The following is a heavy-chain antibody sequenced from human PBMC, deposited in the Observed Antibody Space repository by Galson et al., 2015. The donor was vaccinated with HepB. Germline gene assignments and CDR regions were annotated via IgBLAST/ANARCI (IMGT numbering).Heavy chain of an antibody. CDR3: ASLYDSSGFSVNIIDF. D-gene: IGHD3-22*01. J-gene: IGHJ4*02. Sequence: SLRLSCAASGFIFSDYYMTWIRQAPGKGLEWISYISGSNDKITYADSVKGRFTISRDNAKNSLYLQMNGLRAEDTAVYYCASLYDSSGFSVNIIDFWGPGPLVTVSS. CDR1: GFIFSDYY. V-gene: IGHV3-11*06. CDR2: ISGSNDKI.